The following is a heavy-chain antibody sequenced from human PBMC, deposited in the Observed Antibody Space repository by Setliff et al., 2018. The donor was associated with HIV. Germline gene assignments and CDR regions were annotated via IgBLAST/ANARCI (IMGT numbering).Heavy chain of an antibody. Sequence: KPSETLSLTCTVSGGSMNNYYWNWIQQTPGKGLEWIGYIYENAYAHYTVSLRSRVAVSMDTSKNQFFLTLRSVTAADRAVYYCARAQMHRGVVSWSLYYFDYWGQGALVTVSS. CDR2: IYENAYA. V-gene: IGHV4-59*01. CDR1: GGSMNNYY. CDR3: ARAQMHRGVVSWSLYYFDY. J-gene: IGHJ4*02. D-gene: IGHD3-10*01.